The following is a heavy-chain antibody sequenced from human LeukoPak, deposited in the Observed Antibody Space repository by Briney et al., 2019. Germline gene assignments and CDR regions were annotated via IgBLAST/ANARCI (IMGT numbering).Heavy chain of an antibody. Sequence: GGSLRLSCAVSGFIFEDHTMNWVRQTPGKGLEWVSLITWDGEGKSYADSVKGRFTISRDNGKNSLYLQMDSLRIDDTGFYYCARNKGFGGVRVYDYWGQGTLVAVSS. J-gene: IGHJ4*02. D-gene: IGHD3-10*01. V-gene: IGHV3-43*01. CDR1: GFIFEDHT. CDR3: ARNKGFGGVRVYDY. CDR2: ITWDGEGK.